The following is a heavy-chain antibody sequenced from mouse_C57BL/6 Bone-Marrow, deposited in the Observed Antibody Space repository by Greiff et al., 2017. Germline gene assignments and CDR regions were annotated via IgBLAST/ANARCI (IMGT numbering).Heavy chain of an antibody. J-gene: IGHJ3*01. D-gene: IGHD1-1*01. V-gene: IGHV6-6*01. CDR3: TRRGGYSSSPSAD. Sequence: EVKLMESGGGLVQPGGSMKLSCAASGFTFSDAWMDWVRQSPEKGLEWVAEIRNKANNHATYYAVSVKGRFTISRDDSKISVYLQLNSLRAEDTGIYDCTRRGGYSSSPSADWGQGTLVTVSA. CDR2: IRNKANNHAT. CDR1: GFTFSDAW.